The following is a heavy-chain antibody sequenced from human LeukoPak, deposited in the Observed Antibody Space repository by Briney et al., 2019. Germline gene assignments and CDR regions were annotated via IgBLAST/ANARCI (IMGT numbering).Heavy chain of an antibody. CDR2: ISSSSSTI. Sequence: GGSLRLSCAASGFTFSDYGMSWVRQAPGKGLEWVSYISSSSSTIYYADSVKGRFTISRDNSKNTLYLQMNSLRAEDTAVYYCAKELYSSGWYTTYGTNDYWGQGTLVAVSS. D-gene: IGHD6-19*01. J-gene: IGHJ4*02. CDR1: GFTFSDYG. V-gene: IGHV3-48*01. CDR3: AKELYSSGWYTTYGTNDY.